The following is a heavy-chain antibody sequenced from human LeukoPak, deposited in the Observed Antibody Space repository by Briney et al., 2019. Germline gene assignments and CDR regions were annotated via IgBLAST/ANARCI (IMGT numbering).Heavy chain of an antibody. J-gene: IGHJ4*02. CDR1: GLTVNNKY. CDR2: IHNTVRI. D-gene: IGHD4-23*01. V-gene: IGHV3-53*01. CDR3: ILTTVATSIEY. Sequence: GGSLRLSCAVSGLTVNNKYVNWVRQAPGKGLGWVSVIHNTVRIHYADSVNGRFTISSDTSKNTVYLQMNGLRAEDTAVYYCILTTVATSIEYWGPGTLVTVSP.